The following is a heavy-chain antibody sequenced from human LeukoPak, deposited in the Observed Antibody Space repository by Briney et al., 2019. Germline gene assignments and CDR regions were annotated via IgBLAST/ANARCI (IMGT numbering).Heavy chain of an antibody. CDR1: GFTFSSYA. V-gene: IGHV3-23*01. J-gene: IGHJ4*02. CDR2: ISDSGGTT. D-gene: IGHD6-19*01. Sequence: GGSLRLSCAASGFTFSSYAMSWVRHAPGEGLEWVSAISDSGGTTYYADSVKGRFTISRDNSKNTLYLQMNSLRAEDTAVYYCAKDRIAVAGTSDFDYWGQGTLVTVSS. CDR3: AKDRIAVAGTSDFDY.